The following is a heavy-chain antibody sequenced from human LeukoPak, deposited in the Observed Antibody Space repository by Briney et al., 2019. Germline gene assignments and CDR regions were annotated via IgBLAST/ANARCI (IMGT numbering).Heavy chain of an antibody. V-gene: IGHV3-53*01. Sequence: GGSLRLSCAASGFTVSSSYKSWVRQAPGKGLEWVSVIYSGGNSYYGDSVKGRFTISRDDSKNTLYLQMNSLRAEDTAVYYCARDCCLRYASGNWGQGTLVTVSS. CDR2: IYSGGNS. D-gene: IGHD3-9*01. CDR3: ARDCCLRYASGN. CDR1: GFTVSSSY. J-gene: IGHJ4*02.